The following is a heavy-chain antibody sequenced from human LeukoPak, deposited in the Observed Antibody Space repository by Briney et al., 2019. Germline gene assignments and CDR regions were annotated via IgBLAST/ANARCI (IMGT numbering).Heavy chain of an antibody. CDR1: TFTFNGYE. Sequence: GGSLRLSCVASTFTFNGYEMNWVRQAPGKGLEWVSYISSSGSAISYADSVKGRFTISRDNPKKSLYLQMSSLRAEDTAVYYCARDITGRGWFDPWGQGTLVTVSS. V-gene: IGHV3-48*03. CDR3: ARDITGRGWFDP. D-gene: IGHD1-14*01. CDR2: ISSSGSAI. J-gene: IGHJ5*02.